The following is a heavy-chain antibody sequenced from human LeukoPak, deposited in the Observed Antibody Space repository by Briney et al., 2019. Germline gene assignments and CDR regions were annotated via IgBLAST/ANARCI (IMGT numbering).Heavy chain of an antibody. CDR2: ISSSSSSTI. CDR1: GFTFSSYS. V-gene: IGHV3-48*04. Sequence: GGSLRLSCAASGFTFSSYSMNWVRQAPGKGLEWVSYISSSSSSTIYYADSVKGRFTISRDNAKNSLYLQMNSLRAEDTAVYYCARDRDSGSHKIDYWGQGTLVTVSS. CDR3: ARDRDSGSHKIDY. J-gene: IGHJ4*02. D-gene: IGHD1-26*01.